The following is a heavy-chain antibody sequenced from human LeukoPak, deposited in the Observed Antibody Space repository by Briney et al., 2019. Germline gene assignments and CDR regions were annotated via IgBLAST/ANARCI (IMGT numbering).Heavy chain of an antibody. CDR3: VRGTGY. Sequence: PGGSLRFSCSVSGFTFSTYVMHWVRQAPGKGLEYVSDISSNGDNTSYEDPVKGSFTISRDNSKNTLYLQMSSLRADDTAVYYCVRGTGYWGQGTLVTVSS. CDR2: ISSNGDNT. CDR1: GFTFSTYV. J-gene: IGHJ4*01. D-gene: IGHD2-8*02. V-gene: IGHV3-64D*06.